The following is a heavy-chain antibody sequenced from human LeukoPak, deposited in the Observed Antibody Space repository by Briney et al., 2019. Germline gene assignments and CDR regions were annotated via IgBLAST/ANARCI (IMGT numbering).Heavy chain of an antibody. V-gene: IGHV6-1*01. Sequence: SQTLSLTCAISGDGVSSGSSSWHWIRQSPSRGLEWLGRTYYTSKWTGDSALSVRSRIAITPDTSKNQFTLQLNSVTGDDTAVYYCVRRAKGNSYFDPWGQGTLVVVSS. CDR2: TYYTSKWTG. D-gene: IGHD4-23*01. CDR3: VRRAKGNSYFDP. CDR1: GDGVSSGSSS. J-gene: IGHJ5*02.